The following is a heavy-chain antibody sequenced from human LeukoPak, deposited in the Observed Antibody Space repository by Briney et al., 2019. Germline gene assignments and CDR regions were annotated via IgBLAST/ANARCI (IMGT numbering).Heavy chain of an antibody. Sequence: PSETLSLTCTVSGGSISSYYWSWIRQPPGKGLEWIGYIYHSGSTNYNPSLKSRVTISVDTSKNQFSLKLSSVTAADTAVYYCARFVYGDYGEAWGQGTLVTVSS. V-gene: IGHV4-59*01. CDR1: GGSISSYY. CDR3: ARFVYGDYGEA. CDR2: IYHSGST. D-gene: IGHD4-17*01. J-gene: IGHJ4*02.